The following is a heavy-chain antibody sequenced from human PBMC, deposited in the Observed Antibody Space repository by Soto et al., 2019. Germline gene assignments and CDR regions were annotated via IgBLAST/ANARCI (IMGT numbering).Heavy chain of an antibody. J-gene: IGHJ4*02. CDR2: INAGNGNT. CDR3: ARDSDSGSYYGTLGY. V-gene: IGHV1-3*01. CDR1: GYTFTSYA. Sequence: QVQLVQSGAEVKKPGASVKVSCKASGYTFTSYAMHWVRQAPGQRLEWMGWINAGNGNTNYSQKFQGRVTITRDTSASTAYMELSSLRSEDTAVYYCARDSDSGSYYGTLGYWGQGTLVTVSS. D-gene: IGHD1-26*01.